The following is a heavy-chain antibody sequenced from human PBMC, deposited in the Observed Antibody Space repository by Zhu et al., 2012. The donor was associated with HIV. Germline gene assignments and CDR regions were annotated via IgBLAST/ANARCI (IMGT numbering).Heavy chain of an antibody. CDR2: IYYSGST. J-gene: IGHJ6*03. Sequence: QVQLQESGPGLVKPSETLSLTCTVSGGSISSSSYYWGWIRQPPGKGLEWIGSIYYSGSTYYNPSLKSRVTISVDTSKNQFSLKLSSVTAADTAVYYCARLNFDPRGYYYYYMDVWGKGTTVTVSS. CDR3: ARLNFDPRGYYYYYMDV. CDR1: GGSISSSSYY. V-gene: IGHV4-39*01. D-gene: IGHD3-9*01.